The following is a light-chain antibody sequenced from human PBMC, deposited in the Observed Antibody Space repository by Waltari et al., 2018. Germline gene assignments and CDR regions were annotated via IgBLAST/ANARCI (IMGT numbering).Light chain of an antibody. CDR2: RVS. J-gene: IGKJ2*03. Sequence: DIVMTQTPLSLPVTPGEPASISCRSSQSLLHSNGNTYLYWYLQKPGQPPRLLIYRVSNQFSGVPDRFSGSGSGTDFTLKISRVEAEDVGVFYCMQALQTPYSFGQGTKVEIK. CDR3: MQALQTPYS. V-gene: IGKV2-29*02. CDR1: QSLLHSNGNTY.